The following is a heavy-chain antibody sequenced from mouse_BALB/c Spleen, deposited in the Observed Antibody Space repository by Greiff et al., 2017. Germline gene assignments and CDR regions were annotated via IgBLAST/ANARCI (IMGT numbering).Heavy chain of an antibody. Sequence: VKLQESGAELVRPGTSVKISCKASGYTFTNYWLGWVKQRPGHGLEWIGDIYPGGGYTNYNEKFKGKATLTADTSSSTAYMQLSSLTSEDSAVYFCARGNYEQAWFAYWGQGTLVTVSA. CDR3: ARGNYEQAWFAY. J-gene: IGHJ3*01. V-gene: IGHV1-63*02. CDR1: GYTFTNYW. D-gene: IGHD2-4*01. CDR2: IYPGGGYT.